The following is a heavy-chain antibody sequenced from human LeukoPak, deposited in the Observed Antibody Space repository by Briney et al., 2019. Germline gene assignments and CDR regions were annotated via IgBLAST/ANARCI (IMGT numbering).Heavy chain of an antibody. V-gene: IGHV3-30*04. CDR1: GFTFSSYA. CDR2: ISYDGSNK. CDR3: ASGSGSYRNWFDP. Sequence: GRSLRLSCAASGFTFSSYAMHWVRQAPGKGLEWVAVISYDGSNKYYADSVKGRFTISRDNSKNTLYLQMNSLRAEDTAVYYCASGSGSYRNWFDPWGQGTLVTVSS. D-gene: IGHD3-10*01. J-gene: IGHJ5*02.